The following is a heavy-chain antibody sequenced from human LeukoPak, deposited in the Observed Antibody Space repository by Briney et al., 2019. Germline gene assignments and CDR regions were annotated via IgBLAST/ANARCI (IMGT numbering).Heavy chain of an antibody. V-gene: IGHV3-11*04. CDR2: ISSSGSTI. J-gene: IGHJ4*02. Sequence: SGGSLRLSCAASGFTFSEYYMSWIRQAPGKGLEWVSYISSSGSTIYYADSVKGRFTISRDNAKNSLYLQMNSLRAEGTAVYYCARGSRGGYYFDYWGQGTLVTVSS. CDR3: ARGSRGGYYFDY. D-gene: IGHD2-15*01. CDR1: GFTFSEYY.